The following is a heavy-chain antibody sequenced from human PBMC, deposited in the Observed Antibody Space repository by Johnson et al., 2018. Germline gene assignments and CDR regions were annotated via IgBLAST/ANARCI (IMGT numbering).Heavy chain of an antibody. CDR2: INHSGST. D-gene: IGHD3-3*01. J-gene: IGHJ6*02. CDR3: ARGRSRFDFGVGSYYYYGMDV. CDR1: GGSFSGYY. V-gene: IGHV4-34*01. Sequence: QVQLQQWGAGLLKPSETLSLTCAVYGGSFSGYYWSWIRQPPGKGLEWIGEINHSGSTNYNPSLKSRVTISVDTSKNQFSLKLSSVTAADTAVYYWARGRSRFDFGVGSYYYYGMDVWGQGTTVTVSS.